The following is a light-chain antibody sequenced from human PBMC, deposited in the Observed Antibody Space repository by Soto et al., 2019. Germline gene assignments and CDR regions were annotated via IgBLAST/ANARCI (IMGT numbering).Light chain of an antibody. J-gene: IGLJ2*01. Sequence: QSALTQPRSVSGSPGQSVTISCTGTSSDVGGYNYVSWYQQHPDKAPKLMIYDVSKRPSGVPDRFSASKSGNTASLTISGLQAEDEADYYCCSYTGSLTLLFGGGTKGTVL. CDR2: DVS. V-gene: IGLV2-11*01. CDR1: SSDVGGYNY. CDR3: CSYTGSLTLL.